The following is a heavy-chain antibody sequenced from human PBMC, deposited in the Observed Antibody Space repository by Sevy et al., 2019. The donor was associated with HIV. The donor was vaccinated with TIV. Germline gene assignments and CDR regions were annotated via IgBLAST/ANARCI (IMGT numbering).Heavy chain of an antibody. V-gene: IGHV3-23*01. J-gene: IGHJ3*02. CDR3: ARGDEPATDYADYVPNAFDI. Sequence: GGSLRLSCAASGFTFRNYAMSYVRQTPGNGLEWVSSISGPGALTYYADSVKGRFTISRDNSKNTLFLQMNSLRAEDTALYYCARGDEPATDYADYVPNAFDIWGQGTMVTVSS. CDR1: GFTFRNYA. D-gene: IGHD4-17*01. CDR2: ISGPGALT.